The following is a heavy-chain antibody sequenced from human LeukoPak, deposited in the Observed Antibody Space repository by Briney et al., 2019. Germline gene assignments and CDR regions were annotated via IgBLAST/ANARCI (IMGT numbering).Heavy chain of an antibody. V-gene: IGHV3-30-3*01. Sequence: PGGSLRPSCAASGFTFNYYALHWVRQAPGKGLEWVASISSEGDNKHYLESVKGRFTISRDNSKNTLYLQMHNPRAEDTAIYYCAKDRTNFFYYLDVWGTGTTVIVSS. CDR2: ISSEGDNK. CDR1: GFTFNYYA. CDR3: AKDRTNFFYYLDV. J-gene: IGHJ6*03.